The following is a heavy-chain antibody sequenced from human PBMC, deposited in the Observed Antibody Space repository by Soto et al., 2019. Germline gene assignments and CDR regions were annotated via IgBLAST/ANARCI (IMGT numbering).Heavy chain of an antibody. D-gene: IGHD6-6*01. CDR3: ATGIEYSSSSEAFDI. CDR2: FDPEDGET. V-gene: IGHV1-24*01. Sequence: ASVKVSCKVSGYTLTELSMHWVRQAPGKGLEWMGGFDPEDGETIYAQKFQGRVTMTEDTSTDTAYMELSSLRSEDTAVYYCATGIEYSSSSEAFDIWGQGTMVTVSS. CDR1: GYTLTELS. J-gene: IGHJ3*02.